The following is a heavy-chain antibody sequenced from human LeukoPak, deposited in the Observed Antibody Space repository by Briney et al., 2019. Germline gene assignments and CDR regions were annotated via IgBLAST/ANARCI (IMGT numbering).Heavy chain of an antibody. CDR3: ARDERYCSGGSCFNAFDI. CDR1: GGSISSTNW. CDR2: IYHSGNT. V-gene: IGHV4-4*02. D-gene: IGHD2-15*01. Sequence: PSETLSLTCAVSGGSISSTNWWSWVRQPPGKGREWIGEIYHSGNTNYNPSLKSRVTISVDKSKSQFSLKLSSVTAADTAVYYCARDERYCSGGSCFNAFDIWGQGTMVTVSS. J-gene: IGHJ3*02.